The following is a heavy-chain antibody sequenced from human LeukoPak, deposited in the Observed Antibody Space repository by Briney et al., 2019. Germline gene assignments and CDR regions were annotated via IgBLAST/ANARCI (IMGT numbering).Heavy chain of an antibody. CDR1: GYTFTGYY. Sequence: ASVKVSCKASGYTFTGYYMHWVRQAPGQGLEWMGWINPNSGGTNYAQKFQGRVTMTRDTSISTAYMELSRLRSDDTAVYYCASPPTREVGARWEWLLPFDYWGQGTLVTVSS. CDR3: ASPPTREVGARWEWLLPFDY. CDR2: INPNSGGT. J-gene: IGHJ4*02. D-gene: IGHD1-26*01. V-gene: IGHV1-2*02.